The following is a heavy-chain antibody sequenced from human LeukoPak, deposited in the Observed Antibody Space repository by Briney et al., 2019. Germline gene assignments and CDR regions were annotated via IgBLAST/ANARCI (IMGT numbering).Heavy chain of an antibody. D-gene: IGHD3-10*01. CDR3: ARDHTKGPMADV. CDR1: VYTFTSYY. J-gene: IGHJ6*04. V-gene: IGHV1-46*03. Sequence: ASVKVSCKASVYTFTSYYMHWVRQAPGQGLEWMGIINPSGGSTSYAQKFQGRVTMTRDTSTSTVYMELSSLRSEDTAVYYCARDHTKGPMADVWGKGTTVTVSS. CDR2: INPSGGST.